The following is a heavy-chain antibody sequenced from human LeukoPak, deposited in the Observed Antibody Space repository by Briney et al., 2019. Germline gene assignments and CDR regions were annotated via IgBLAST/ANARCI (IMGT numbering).Heavy chain of an antibody. CDR3: ARMGGYSGYATH. Sequence: MSSETLSLTCTVSGGSISTYYWSWLRQPPGKGLEWIGYIHYSGTTNYNPSLKNRVTISLDTSKNQFSLNLSSVTAADTAVYYCARMGGYSGYATHWGQGTLVTVSS. CDR1: GGSISTYY. J-gene: IGHJ4*02. D-gene: IGHD5-12*01. V-gene: IGHV4-59*08. CDR2: IHYSGTT.